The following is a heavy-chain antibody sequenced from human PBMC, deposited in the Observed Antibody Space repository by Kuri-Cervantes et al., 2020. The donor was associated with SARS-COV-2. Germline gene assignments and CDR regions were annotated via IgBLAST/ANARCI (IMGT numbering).Heavy chain of an antibody. CDR1: GFTFSNYA. V-gene: IGHV3-21*01. CDR3: ARDWGPTDY. J-gene: IGHJ4*02. CDR2: ISSSNGYI. D-gene: IGHD3-16*01. Sequence: GGSLRLSCAVSGFTFSNYAMHWVRQAPGKGLEWVSSISSSNGYIYYADSVKGRFTVSRDNAKDSLYLQMNSLRTEDTAVYYCARDWGPTDYWGQGTLVTVSS.